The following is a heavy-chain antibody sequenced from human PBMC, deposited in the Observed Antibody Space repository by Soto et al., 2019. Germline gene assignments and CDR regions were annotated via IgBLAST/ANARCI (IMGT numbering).Heavy chain of an antibody. CDR1: GDSISSYY. J-gene: IGHJ5*02. V-gene: IGHV4-59*01. D-gene: IGHD5-12*01. CDR3: AIGVATIGP. CDR2: IYYSVST. Sequence: QVQLQESGPRLVKPSETLSLTCTVSGDSISSYYWSWIRQPPGKGLEWIGYIYYSVSTNYNPSLKSRVTISVDTPKNQFSLTLTSVTAADTAVYYCAIGVATIGPWGQGTLVTVSS.